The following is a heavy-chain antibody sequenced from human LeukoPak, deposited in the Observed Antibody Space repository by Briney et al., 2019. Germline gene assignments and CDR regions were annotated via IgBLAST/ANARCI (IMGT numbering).Heavy chain of an antibody. CDR1: GGSISSYY. Sequence: SETLSLTCTVSGGSISSYYWSWIRQPPGKGLEWIWFLSSSGSTNYHPSLKSRVTISVDSSKNQFSLRLSSVTAADTAVYYCARLILLSGSYYFDYWGQGTLVTVSS. CDR2: LSSSGST. CDR3: ARLILLSGSYYFDY. V-gene: IGHV4-59*01. J-gene: IGHJ4*02. D-gene: IGHD1-26*01.